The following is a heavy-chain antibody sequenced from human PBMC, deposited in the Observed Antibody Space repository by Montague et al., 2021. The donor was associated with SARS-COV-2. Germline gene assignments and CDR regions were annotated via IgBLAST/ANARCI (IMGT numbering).Heavy chain of an antibody. D-gene: IGHD5-18*01. CDR1: GFTFSSYA. Sequence: SLRLSCAASGFTFSSYALHWVRQAPGKEPEWVAVISYNGRNKQFGDSVKGRATISRDNSKNTLYLQVDSLRTDGTAVYYCAREPKPVGYSYGYTFFDYWGQGTLVTVSS. J-gene: IGHJ4*02. V-gene: IGHV3-30*03. CDR3: AREPKPVGYSYGYTFFDY. CDR2: ISYNGRNK.